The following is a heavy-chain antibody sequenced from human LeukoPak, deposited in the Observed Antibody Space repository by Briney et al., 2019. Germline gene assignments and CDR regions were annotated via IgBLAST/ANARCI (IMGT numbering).Heavy chain of an antibody. Sequence: GGSLRLSCAASGLIFSKYWMAWVRQAPGKGLEWVASIKPDGSEKYYLDSVKGRFTISRDNAKNSLYLQMNSLRAEDTAVYYCAISYYDTSGPFDYWGQGTLVTVSS. CDR2: IKPDGSEK. D-gene: IGHD3-22*01. CDR3: AISYYDTSGPFDY. J-gene: IGHJ4*02. CDR1: GLIFSKYW. V-gene: IGHV3-7*01.